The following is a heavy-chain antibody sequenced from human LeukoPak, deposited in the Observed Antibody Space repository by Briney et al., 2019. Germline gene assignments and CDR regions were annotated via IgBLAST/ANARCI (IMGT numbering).Heavy chain of an antibody. V-gene: IGHV3-48*02. CDR1: GFTFSSYS. D-gene: IGHD3-10*01. CDR2: ISYSSSLT. Sequence: PGGSLRLSCAASGFTFSSYSMNWVRQAPGKGLEWVSYISYSSSLTDYADSVKGRFTISRDNAKNSLSLQLNSLRDEDTAVYCAKVIRGGYGMDVWGQGTTVTVSS. CDR3: AKVIRGGYGMDV. J-gene: IGHJ6*02.